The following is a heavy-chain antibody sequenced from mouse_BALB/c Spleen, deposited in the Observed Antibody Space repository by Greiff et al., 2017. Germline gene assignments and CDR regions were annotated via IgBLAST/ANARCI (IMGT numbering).Heavy chain of an antibody. CDR1: GYTFTSYW. V-gene: IGHV1-69*02. D-gene: IGHD2-1*01. J-gene: IGHJ2*01. CDR2: IYPSDSYT. CDR3: TRSRRDGNSPLFDY. Sequence: QVQLQQPGAELVRPGASVKLSCKASGYTFTSYWINWVKQRPGQGLEWIGNIYPSDSYTNYNQKFKDKATLTVDKSSSTAYMQLSSPTSEDSAVYYCTRSRRDGNSPLFDYWGQGTTLTVSS.